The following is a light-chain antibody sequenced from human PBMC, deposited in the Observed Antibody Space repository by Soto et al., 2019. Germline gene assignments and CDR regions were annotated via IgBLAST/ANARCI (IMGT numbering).Light chain of an antibody. J-gene: IGKJ1*01. CDR3: KQDNSRPWT. CDR2: RTS. CDR1: HSVRSTY. V-gene: IGKV3-20*01. Sequence: FMQTHGTLYLSPGQGPTLSCRTRHSVRSTYLAWYQQKPGQAPRLLIYRTSKRATGIPDRFSGSGSGTDFTLTISRLEAEEFAVYWCKQDNSRPWTFGQGTKVDIK.